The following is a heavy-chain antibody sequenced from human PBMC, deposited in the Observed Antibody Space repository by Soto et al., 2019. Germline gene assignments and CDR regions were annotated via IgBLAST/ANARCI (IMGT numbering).Heavy chain of an antibody. J-gene: IGHJ6*02. CDR3: ATDSIAAAGTPAYYYGMDV. Sequence: ASVKVSCKASGYTFTSYGISWVRQAPGQGLEWMGWISAYNGSTNYAQKLQGRVTMTTDTSTSTAYMELRSLRSDDTAVYYCATDSIAAAGTPAYYYGMDVWGQGTTVTVSS. CDR1: GYTFTSYG. V-gene: IGHV1-18*01. D-gene: IGHD6-13*01. CDR2: ISAYNGST.